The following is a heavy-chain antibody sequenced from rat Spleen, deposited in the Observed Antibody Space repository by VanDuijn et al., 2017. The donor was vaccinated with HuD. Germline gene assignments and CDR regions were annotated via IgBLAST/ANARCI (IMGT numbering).Heavy chain of an antibody. CDR3: AKDLDYSGDNWFGY. V-gene: IGHV5-29*01. CDR2: INYDGIST. Sequence: EVQLVESDGGLVQPGRSLKLSCAASGFTFSDYYMAWVRQAPTKGLEWVATINYDGISTFYRDSVKARFTISRDNVKSTLYLQMDGLRSEDTATYYCAKDLDYSGDNWFGYWGQGTLVTFSS. D-gene: IGHD1-1*01. J-gene: IGHJ3*01. CDR1: GFTFSDYY.